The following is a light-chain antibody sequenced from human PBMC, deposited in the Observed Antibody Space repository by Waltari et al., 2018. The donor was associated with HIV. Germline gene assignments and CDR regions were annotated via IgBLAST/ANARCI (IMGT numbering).Light chain of an antibody. CDR2: SAS. CDR1: QSISTN. V-gene: IGKV3-15*01. Sequence: VMTQSPVTLSVSPGERATLSCRASQSISTNLAWYQQKPGLAPRLLIYSASTRATGVPARFSGSGSGTEFTLTITGLQSEDFGVYYCQQFYIWPRTFGQGTKLEIK. J-gene: IGKJ1*01. CDR3: QQFYIWPRT.